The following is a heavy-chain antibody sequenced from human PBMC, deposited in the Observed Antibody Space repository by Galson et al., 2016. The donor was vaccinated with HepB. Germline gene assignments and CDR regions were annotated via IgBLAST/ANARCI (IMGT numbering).Heavy chain of an antibody. J-gene: IGHJ3*02. CDR1: GGSISSSRYY. D-gene: IGHD4-17*01. CDR2: ILHSGST. Sequence: SETLSLTCTVSGGSISSSRYYWGWVRQPPGKGLEWIGSILHSGSTHYNPSLKSRVTISVDTSTNKFSLRLKSVTAADTAVYFCATTVNTGDAFDIWGQGTMGTVSS. CDR3: ATTVNTGDAFDI. V-gene: IGHV4-39*01.